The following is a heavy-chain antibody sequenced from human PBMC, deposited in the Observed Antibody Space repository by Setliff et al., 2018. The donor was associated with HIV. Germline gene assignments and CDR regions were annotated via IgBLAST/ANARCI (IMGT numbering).Heavy chain of an antibody. J-gene: IGHJ6*03. D-gene: IGHD7-27*01. CDR3: ARDRRAGVYYYTDV. Sequence: ASVKVSCKASGYIFTGYYMHWVRRAPGQGFEWMGWINPDNGRTQYGQKFQGRLALTRDTSIRTAYMELSGLTFDDTAMYYCARDRRAGVYYYTDVWGTGTTVTVSS. CDR1: GYIFTGYY. V-gene: IGHV1-2*02. CDR2: INPDNGRT.